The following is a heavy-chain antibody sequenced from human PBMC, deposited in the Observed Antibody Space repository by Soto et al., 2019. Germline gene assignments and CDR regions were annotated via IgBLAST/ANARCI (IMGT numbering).Heavy chain of an antibody. J-gene: IGHJ4*02. CDR3: ARRNTYGHFDY. D-gene: IGHD5-18*01. V-gene: IGHV4-39*01. Sequence: PSETLSLACTVSGCSISSSSYYWGWIRQPPGKGLEWIGSIYYSGSTYYNPSLKSRVTISVDTSKNQFSLKLSSVTAADTAVYYCARRNTYGHFDYWGQGTLVTVSS. CDR2: IYYSGST. CDR1: GCSISSSSYY.